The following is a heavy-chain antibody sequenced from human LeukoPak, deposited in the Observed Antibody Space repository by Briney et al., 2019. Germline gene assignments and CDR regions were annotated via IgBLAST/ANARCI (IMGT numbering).Heavy chain of an antibody. J-gene: IGHJ4*02. CDR3: ARAYYYDSSRYYHTHFDY. CDR1: GFTFSSYE. CDR2: ISSSTTTI. Sequence: GGSLRLSCAASGFTFSSYEMNWVRQAPGKGLEWVSYISSSTTTIYSADSVKGRFTISRDNAKNSLYLQMNSLRAGDTAVYYCARAYYYDSSRYYHTHFDYWGQGTLVTVSS. V-gene: IGHV3-48*01. D-gene: IGHD3-22*01.